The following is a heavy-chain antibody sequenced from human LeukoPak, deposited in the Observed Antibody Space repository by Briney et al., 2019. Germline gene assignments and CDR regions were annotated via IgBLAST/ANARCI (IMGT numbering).Heavy chain of an antibody. CDR1: GGSISSGGYY. CDR2: IYHSGST. CDR3: ARGRSWFDP. Sequence: SETLSLTCTVFGGSISSGGYYWSWIRQPPGKGLEWIGYIYHSGSTYYNPFLKSRVTISVDRSKNQFSLKLSSVTAADTAVYYCARGRSWFDPWGQGTLVTVSS. J-gene: IGHJ5*02. V-gene: IGHV4-30-2*01.